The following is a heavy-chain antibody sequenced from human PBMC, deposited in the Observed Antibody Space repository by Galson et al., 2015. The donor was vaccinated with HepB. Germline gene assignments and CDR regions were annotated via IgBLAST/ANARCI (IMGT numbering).Heavy chain of an antibody. D-gene: IGHD3-22*01. V-gene: IGHV1-46*01. CDR3: ARVNYYDSSGYPSFDY. CDR2: INPSGGST. J-gene: IGHJ4*02. Sequence: SVKVSCKASGYTFTSYYMHWVRQAPGQGLEWMGIINPSGGSTNYAQKFQGRVTMTRDTSTSTVYMELSSLRSEDTAVYYCARVNYYDSSGYPSFDYWGQGTLVTVSS. CDR1: GYTFTSYY.